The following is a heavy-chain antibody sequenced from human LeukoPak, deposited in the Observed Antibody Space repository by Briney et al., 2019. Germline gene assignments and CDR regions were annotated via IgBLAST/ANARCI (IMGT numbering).Heavy chain of an antibody. V-gene: IGHV3-11*04. J-gene: IGHJ4*02. D-gene: IGHD6-19*01. CDR3: ARDPFIKYSSGWYDY. Sequence: PGGSLRLSCAASGFTFSDYYMSWIRQAPGKGLEWVSYINSSGSTIYYADSVKGRFTISRDNAKNSLYLQMNSLRAEDTAVYYCARDPFIKYSSGWYDYWGQGTLVTVSS. CDR1: GFTFSDYY. CDR2: INSSGSTI.